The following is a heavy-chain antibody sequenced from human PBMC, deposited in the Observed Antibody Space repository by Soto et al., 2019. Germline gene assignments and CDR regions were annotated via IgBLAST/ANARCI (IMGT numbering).Heavy chain of an antibody. Sequence: SVKVSCKASGGTFSSYAISWVRQAPGQGLEWMGGIIPIFGTANYAQKFQGRVTITADESTSTAYMELSSLRSEDTAVYYCARQAARLRYYYYYGMDVWGQGTTVTVSS. CDR1: GGTFSSYA. CDR3: ARQAARLRYYYYYGMDV. V-gene: IGHV1-69*13. J-gene: IGHJ6*02. D-gene: IGHD6-6*01. CDR2: IIPIFGTA.